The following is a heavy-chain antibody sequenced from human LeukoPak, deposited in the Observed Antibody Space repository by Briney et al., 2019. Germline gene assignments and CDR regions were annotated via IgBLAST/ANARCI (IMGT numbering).Heavy chain of an antibody. Sequence: SETLSLTCAVSGGSISSSNWWSWVRQPPGRGLEWIGEIYHGGSTNYNPSLKSRVTISVDKSKNQFSLKLSSVTAADTAVYYCARVVSMIVVGIASPSAFDIWGQGTMVTVSS. CDR1: GGSISSSNW. CDR2: IYHGGST. CDR3: ARVVSMIVVGIASPSAFDI. D-gene: IGHD3-22*01. J-gene: IGHJ3*02. V-gene: IGHV4-4*02.